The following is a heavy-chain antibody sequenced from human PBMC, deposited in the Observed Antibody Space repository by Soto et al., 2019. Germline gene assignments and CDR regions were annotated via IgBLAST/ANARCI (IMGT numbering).Heavy chain of an antibody. CDR1: GFTFSSYA. V-gene: IGHV3-30-3*01. D-gene: IGHD6-13*01. CDR2: ISYDGSNK. Sequence: VQLVESGGGVVQPGRSLRLSCAASGFTFSSYAMHWVRQAPGKGLEWVAVISYDGSNKYYADSVKGRFTISRDNSKNTLYLQMNSLRAEDTAVYYCARDLQQLVDYYYGMDVWGQGTTVTVSS. J-gene: IGHJ6*02. CDR3: ARDLQQLVDYYYGMDV.